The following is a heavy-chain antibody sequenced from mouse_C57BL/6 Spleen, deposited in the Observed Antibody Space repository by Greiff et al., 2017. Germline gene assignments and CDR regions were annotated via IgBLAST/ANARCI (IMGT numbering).Heavy chain of an antibody. J-gene: IGHJ2*01. CDR2: INPNNGGT. D-gene: IGHD2-1*01. V-gene: IGHV1-26*01. Sequence: EVQLQQSGPELVKPGASVKISCKASGYTFTDYYMNWVKQSHGKSLEWIGDINPNNGGTSYNQKFKGKATLTVDKSSSTAYMEHRSLTSEDSAVYYCARGPIYYGNYFDDWGQGTTLTVSS. CDR3: ARGPIYYGNYFDD. CDR1: GYTFTDYY.